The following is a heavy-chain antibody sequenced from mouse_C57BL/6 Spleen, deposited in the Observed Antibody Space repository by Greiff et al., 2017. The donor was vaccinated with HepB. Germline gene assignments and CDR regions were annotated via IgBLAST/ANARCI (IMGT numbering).Heavy chain of an antibody. Sequence: QVQLQQSGPELVKPGASVKISCKASGYAFSSSWMNWVKQRPGKGLEWIGRIYPGDGDTNYNGKFKGKATLTADKSSSTAYMQLSSLTSEDSAVYFCASGGIYYDYGYAMDYWGQGTSVTVSS. V-gene: IGHV1-82*01. CDR1: GYAFSSSW. CDR3: ASGGIYYDYGYAMDY. CDR2: IYPGDGDT. D-gene: IGHD2-4*01. J-gene: IGHJ4*01.